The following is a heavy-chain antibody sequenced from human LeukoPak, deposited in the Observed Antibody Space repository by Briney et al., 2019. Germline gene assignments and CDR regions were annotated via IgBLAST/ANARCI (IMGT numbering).Heavy chain of an antibody. J-gene: IGHJ4*02. V-gene: IGHV3-30*18. CDR2: ISYDGSNK. CDR1: GFTFSSYG. D-gene: IGHD5-12*01. Sequence: GGSLRLSCAASGFTFSSYGMHWVRQAPGKGLEWVAVISYDGSNKYYVDSVKGRFTISRDNSKNTLYLQMNSLRAEDTAVYYCAKDLDSGYDYYFDYWGQGTLVTVSS. CDR3: AKDLDSGYDYYFDY.